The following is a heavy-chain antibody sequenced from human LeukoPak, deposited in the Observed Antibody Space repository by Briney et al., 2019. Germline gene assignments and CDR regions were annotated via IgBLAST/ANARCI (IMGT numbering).Heavy chain of an antibody. CDR1: GFTFSNYY. Sequence: GGPLRLSCAASGFTFSNYYMSWVRQAPGKGLVWVSRVNSDGRSTTYADSVKGRFTISRDNAKNTVYLQMNSLRVEDTAVYYCTRDTVTYDYWGQGTLVTVSS. V-gene: IGHV3-74*01. CDR3: TRDTVTYDY. CDR2: VNSDGRST. J-gene: IGHJ4*02. D-gene: IGHD4-17*01.